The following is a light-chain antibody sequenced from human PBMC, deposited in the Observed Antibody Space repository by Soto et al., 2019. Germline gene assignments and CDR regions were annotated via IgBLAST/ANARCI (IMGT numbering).Light chain of an antibody. CDR1: SSDVGGYNY. CDR3: SSYTSISTLV. Sequence: QSALTQPASVSGSPGQSITISCTGTSSDVGGYNYVSCYQQHPGNAPKLMNYEVSNRPSGVSNRFSGSKSGNTASLTISGLQADDEADYYCSSYTSISTLVFGTGTKVTVL. CDR2: EVS. V-gene: IGLV2-14*01. J-gene: IGLJ1*01.